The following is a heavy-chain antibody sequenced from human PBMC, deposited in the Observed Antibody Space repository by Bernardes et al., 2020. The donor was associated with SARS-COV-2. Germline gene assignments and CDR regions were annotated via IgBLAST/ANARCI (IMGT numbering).Heavy chain of an antibody. V-gene: IGHV4-34*01. CDR2: INHSGST. Sequence: SETLSLTCAVSGESFTDYYWSWIRQPPGKGLEWIGEINHSGSTNYNPSLKSRVTMSVDTSKNQFSLNLSSMTAADTAEYYCARRYYGSSPYYYARRMYHLDYWGQGTLVTVSS. CDR3: ARRYYGSSPYYYARRMYHLDY. J-gene: IGHJ4*02. D-gene: IGHD3-22*01. CDR1: GESFTDYY.